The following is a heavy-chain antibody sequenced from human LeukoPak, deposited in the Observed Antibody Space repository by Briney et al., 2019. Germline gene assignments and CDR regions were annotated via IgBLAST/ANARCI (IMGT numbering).Heavy chain of an antibody. CDR1: GFSFNNAW. J-gene: IGHJ6*02. CDR3: TRDDPDGMDV. CDR2: IKRKSDGETT. Sequence: GGSLRLSCAASGFSFNNAWMSWVRRAPGKGLEWVGRIKRKSDGETTDYAAPVKGRFTISRDDLKNTLYLQMESLKSEDTAVYYCTRDDPDGMDVWGQGTTVIVSS. V-gene: IGHV3-15*01.